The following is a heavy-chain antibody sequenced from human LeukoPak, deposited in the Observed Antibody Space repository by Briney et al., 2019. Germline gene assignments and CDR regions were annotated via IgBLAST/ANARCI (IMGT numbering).Heavy chain of an antibody. V-gene: IGHV4-61*02. J-gene: IGHJ6*03. CDR1: GDSISSGSYY. CDR2: IYRSGRI. D-gene: IGHD5-18*01. Sequence: PSQTLSLTCTVSGDSISSGSYYWSWIRQPAGKGLEWIGRIYRSGRINYNPSLKSRVTISVDTSKNQFSLRLSSVTAADTAVYYCARVSPKYSYGIYYYYMDVWGKGTTVTVSS. CDR3: ARVSPKYSYGIYYYYMDV.